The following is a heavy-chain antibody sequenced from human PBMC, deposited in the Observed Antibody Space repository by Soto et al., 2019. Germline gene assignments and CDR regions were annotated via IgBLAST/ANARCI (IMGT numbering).Heavy chain of an antibody. V-gene: IGHV4-39*01. J-gene: IGHJ4*02. Sequence: SETLSLTCTVSGGSISSSSYYWGWIRQPPGKGLGWIGSIYYSGSTYYNLSLKSRVTISVDTSKNQFSLKLSSVTAADTAVYFCARGTMAPGLDYWGQGILVTVSS. CDR3: ARGTMAPGLDY. D-gene: IGHD3-3*01. CDR1: GGSISSSSYY. CDR2: IYYSGST.